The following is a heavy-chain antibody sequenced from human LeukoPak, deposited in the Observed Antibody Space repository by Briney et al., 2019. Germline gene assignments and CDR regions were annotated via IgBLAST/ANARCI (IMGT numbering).Heavy chain of an antibody. J-gene: IGHJ4*02. Sequence: GGSLRLSCAASAFTFSSYTMSWVRQAPGKGLEWVSDISHSGGSTYYADSVKGRFTISRDNSKNTVYLQMNSLRAEDTAVYYCAKDGYVSWAYQLSHFDYWGQGTLVTVSS. CDR2: ISHSGGST. CDR1: AFTFSSYT. D-gene: IGHD2-2*03. CDR3: AKDGYVSWAYQLSHFDY. V-gene: IGHV3-23*01.